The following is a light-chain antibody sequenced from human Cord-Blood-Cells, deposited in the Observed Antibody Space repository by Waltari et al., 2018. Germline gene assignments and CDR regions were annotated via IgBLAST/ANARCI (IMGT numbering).Light chain of an antibody. CDR1: QSISSY. Sequence: DIQMTQSPSSLSASVGDRVTITCRASQSISSYLNWYQQKPGKAPKLLIYAASSLQSGVPSRFSGSGSGTDFTLTSSSLQPEDFATYYCQQSYSTPYTSGQGTKLEIK. V-gene: IGKV1-39*01. J-gene: IGKJ2*01. CDR3: QQSYSTPYT. CDR2: AAS.